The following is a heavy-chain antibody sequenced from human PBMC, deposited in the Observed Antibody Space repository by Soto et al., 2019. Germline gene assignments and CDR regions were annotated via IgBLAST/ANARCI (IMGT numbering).Heavy chain of an antibody. J-gene: IGHJ5*02. Sequence: PSETLSLTCTVSGGSISSGDYYWRWIRQPPGKGLEWIGYIYYSGSTYYNPSLKSRVTISVDTSKNQFSLKLSSVTAADTAVYYCARVGASYWFDPWGQGTLVTVSS. V-gene: IGHV4-30-4*01. CDR3: ARVGASYWFDP. CDR2: IYYSGST. D-gene: IGHD3-16*01. CDR1: GGSISSGDYY.